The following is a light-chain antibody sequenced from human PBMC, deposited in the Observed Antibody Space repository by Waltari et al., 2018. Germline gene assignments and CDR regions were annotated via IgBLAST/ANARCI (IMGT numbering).Light chain of an antibody. J-gene: IGLJ3*02. CDR3: QTGGHGTWV. V-gene: IGLV4-69*01. CDR2: VNSDGSH. CDR1: SGHSPKL. Sequence: QLVLTQSPSASASLGASVTLTCTLSSGHSPKLIAWLQQQPAKGPRYVMNVNSDGSHNKGVGIPDRFSGSSSGAERYLTISSLQSEDEADYYCQTGGHGTWVFGGGTRLTVL.